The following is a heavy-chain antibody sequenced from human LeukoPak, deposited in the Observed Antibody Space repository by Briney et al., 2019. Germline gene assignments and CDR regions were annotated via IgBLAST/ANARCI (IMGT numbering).Heavy chain of an antibody. CDR2: IYYSGST. Sequence: SETLSLTCTVSGGSISSYYCSWIRQPPGKGLEWIAYIYYSGSTNYNPSLKSRVTISVDTSKNQLSLKLSSVTAADTAVYYCARHGVAVAGSSLYYYMDVWGKGTTVTVSS. D-gene: IGHD6-19*01. J-gene: IGHJ6*03. V-gene: IGHV4-59*08. CDR3: ARHGVAVAGSSLYYYMDV. CDR1: GGSISSYY.